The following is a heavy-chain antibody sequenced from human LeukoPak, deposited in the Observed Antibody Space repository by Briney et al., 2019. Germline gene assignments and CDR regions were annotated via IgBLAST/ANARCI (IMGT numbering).Heavy chain of an antibody. CDR2: ISWNGGSR. CDR1: GFTFDDYA. J-gene: IGHJ4*02. D-gene: IGHD6-19*01. Sequence: GGSLRLSCAASGFTFDDYAMNWVRQAPWKGLEWVSGISWNGGSRGYADSVKGRFTISRDNAKNSLYLQMNSLRAEDTAVYYCARGSPIAVAGTGFDYWGQGTLVTVSS. CDR3: ARGSPIAVAGTGFDY. V-gene: IGHV3-20*04.